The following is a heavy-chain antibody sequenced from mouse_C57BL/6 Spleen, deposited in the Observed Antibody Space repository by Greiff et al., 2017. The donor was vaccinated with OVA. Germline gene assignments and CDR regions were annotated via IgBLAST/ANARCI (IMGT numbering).Heavy chain of an antibody. CDR3: ARHGGYYGGDYAMDY. CDR1: GFTFSSYG. CDR2: ISSGGSYT. D-gene: IGHD1-1*01. V-gene: IGHV5-6*01. Sequence: VQLKESGGDLVKPGGSLKLSCAASGFTFSSYGMSWVRQTPDKRLEWVATISSGGSYTYYPDSVKGRFTISRDNAKNTLYLQMSSLKSEDTAMYYCARHGGYYGGDYAMDYWGQGTSVTVSS. J-gene: IGHJ4*01.